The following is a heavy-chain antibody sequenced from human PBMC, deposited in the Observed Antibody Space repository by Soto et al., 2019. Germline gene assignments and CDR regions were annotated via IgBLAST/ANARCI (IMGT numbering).Heavy chain of an antibody. Sequence: ASVKVSCKASGYTFATYGITWVRQAPGQGLEWVAWISVHTGDTKYAQKLQDRVTLTTDTFTTTAYMELRGLTSDDTAIYYCARARAEYSSSFSYYFDSWGQGTLVTVSS. D-gene: IGHD6-6*01. V-gene: IGHV1-18*01. CDR3: ARARAEYSSSFSYYFDS. J-gene: IGHJ4*02. CDR2: ISVHTGDT. CDR1: GYTFATYG.